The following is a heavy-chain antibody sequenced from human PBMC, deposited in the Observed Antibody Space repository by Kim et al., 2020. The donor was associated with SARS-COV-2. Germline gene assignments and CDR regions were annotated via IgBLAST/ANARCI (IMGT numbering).Heavy chain of an antibody. CDR3: ARGVPTAQAHYYYYYMAV. D-gene: IGHD2-2*01. CDR1: GGSFSGYY. V-gene: IGHV4-34*01. Sequence: SETLSLTCAVYGGSFSGYYWTGVRQPPGKGLEWIGEISHSGSTNYNPSLKSRVIISVDTPKNQFSLELPSVTAADTALYFYARGVPTAQAHYYYYYMAV. CDR2: ISHSGST. J-gene: IGHJ6*03.